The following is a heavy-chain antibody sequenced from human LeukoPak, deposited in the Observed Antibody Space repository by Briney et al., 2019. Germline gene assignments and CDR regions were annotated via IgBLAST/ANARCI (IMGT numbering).Heavy chain of an antibody. CDR2: INSGGST. Sequence: PGGSLRLSCAASGFTFSTYAMSWARQAPGKGLEWVSAINSGGSTSYADSLKGRFTISRDNSKNTLYLQMNSLRADDTSVYYCAKDCPSEWQQLPDYDAFDIWGQGAMVTVSS. CDR1: GFTFSTYA. CDR3: AKDCPSEWQQLPDYDAFDI. D-gene: IGHD6-13*01. J-gene: IGHJ3*02. V-gene: IGHV3-23*01.